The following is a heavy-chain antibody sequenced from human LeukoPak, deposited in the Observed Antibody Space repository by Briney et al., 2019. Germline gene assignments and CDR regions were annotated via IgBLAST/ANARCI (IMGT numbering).Heavy chain of an antibody. CDR2: IWYDGSNK. Sequence: PGGSLRLSCAASGFTFSSYGMHWVRQAPGKGLEWVAVIWYDGSNKYYADSVKGRFTISRDNSKNTPYLQMNSLRAEDTAVYYCAKDRGVVVAAIDYWGQGTLVTVSS. J-gene: IGHJ4*02. D-gene: IGHD2-15*01. CDR3: AKDRGVVVAAIDY. V-gene: IGHV3-33*06. CDR1: GFTFSSYG.